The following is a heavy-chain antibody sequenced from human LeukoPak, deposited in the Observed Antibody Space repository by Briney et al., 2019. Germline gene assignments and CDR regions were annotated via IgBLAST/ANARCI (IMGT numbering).Heavy chain of an antibody. J-gene: IGHJ4*02. D-gene: IGHD2-15*01. CDR2: IYPGDSDT. CDR1: GYGFTTYW. V-gene: IGHV5-51*01. Sequence: GESLKISCRGSGYGFTTYWIGWVRQMPGKGLEWMGIIYPGDSDTRYSPSFQGQVTISDDKSISTAYLQWSSLKASDTAMYYCSRGRFSTPGKLGYCSGGSCPNYYFDYWGQGTLVTVSS. CDR3: SRGRFSTPGKLGYCSGGSCPNYYFDY.